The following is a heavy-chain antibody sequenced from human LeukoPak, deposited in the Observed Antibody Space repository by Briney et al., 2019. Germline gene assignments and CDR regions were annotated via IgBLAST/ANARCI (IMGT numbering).Heavy chain of an antibody. J-gene: IGHJ5*02. CDR1: GYTFTNFG. D-gene: IGHD2-15*01. V-gene: IGHV1-18*01. Sequence: ASVKVSCKASGYTFTNFGISWVRQAPGQGLEWMGWISPYNGNTDYPQKVQGRVTMTTDTSTSTAYMELRSLRSDDTAVYYCARGGVGHCSGGSCPTRWFDPWGQGTLVTVSS. CDR3: ARGGVGHCSGGSCPTRWFDP. CDR2: ISPYNGNT.